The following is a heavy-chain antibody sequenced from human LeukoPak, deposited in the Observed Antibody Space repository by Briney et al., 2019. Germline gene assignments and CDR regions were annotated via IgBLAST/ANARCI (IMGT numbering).Heavy chain of an antibody. J-gene: IGHJ6*03. CDR3: ASLSDYYMDV. CDR1: GGSFSGYY. CDR2: INHSGSP. V-gene: IGHV4-34*01. Sequence: SETLSLTCAVYGGSFSGYYWSWIRQPPGKGPEWIGEINHSGSPNYNPSLKSRVTISVDTSKNQFSLKLSSVTAADTAVYYCASLSDYYMDVWGKGTTVTVSS.